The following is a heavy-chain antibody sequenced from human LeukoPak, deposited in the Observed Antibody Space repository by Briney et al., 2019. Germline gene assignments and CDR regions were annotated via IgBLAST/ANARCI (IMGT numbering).Heavy chain of an antibody. CDR1: GFTLSNYA. CDR2: ISGGGGG. Sequence: GGSLRLSCGASGFTLSNYAMGWVRQAPGKGLEWVSSISGGGGGYYADSVKGRFTISRDNSKNTLYLQMNSLRAEDTAVYYCAKGSTPLDGYNRYYFDYWGQGTLVSVSS. V-gene: IGHV3-23*01. J-gene: IGHJ4*02. CDR3: AKGSTPLDGYNRYYFDY. D-gene: IGHD5-24*01.